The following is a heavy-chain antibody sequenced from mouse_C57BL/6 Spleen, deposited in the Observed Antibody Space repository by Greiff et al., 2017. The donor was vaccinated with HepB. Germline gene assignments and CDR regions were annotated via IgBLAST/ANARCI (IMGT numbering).Heavy chain of an antibody. V-gene: IGHV5-4*01. CDR1: GFTFSSYA. J-gene: IGHJ4*01. CDR3: ARDRGLRSGYYAMDY. Sequence: EVMLVESGGGLVKPGGSLKLSCAASGFTFSSYAMSWVRQTPEKRLEWVATISDGGSYTYYPDNVKGRFTISRDNAKNNLYLQMSHLKSEDTAMYYCARDRGLRSGYYAMDYWGQGTSVTVSS. CDR2: ISDGGSYT. D-gene: IGHD1-1*01.